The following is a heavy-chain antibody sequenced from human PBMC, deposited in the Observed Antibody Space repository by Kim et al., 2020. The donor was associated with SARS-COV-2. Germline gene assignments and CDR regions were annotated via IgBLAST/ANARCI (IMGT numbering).Heavy chain of an antibody. J-gene: IGHJ3*01. CDR3: ARGRKDFLATVTFGSDV. V-gene: IGHV1-18*01. CDR2: ISGFNGDT. D-gene: IGHD3-3*01. CDR1: GYRFSEYG. Sequence: ASVKVSCKTAGYRFSEYGINWVRQARGQGLEWMGWISGFNGDTKYAQGVQGRVTMTTDTSTRTAYMELSSLGSEDTAVYYCARGRKDFLATVTFGSDVWGQGTMVTVSS.